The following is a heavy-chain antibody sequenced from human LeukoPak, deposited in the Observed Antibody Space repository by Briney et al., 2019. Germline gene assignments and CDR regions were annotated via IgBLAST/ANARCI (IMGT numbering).Heavy chain of an antibody. D-gene: IGHD3-10*01. V-gene: IGHV3-48*03. CDR2: ISSSGSTI. J-gene: IGHJ6*03. CDR3: ARLSAYYYGSYFYYYMDV. CDR1: GFTFSSYE. Sequence: PGGSLRLSCAASGFTFSSYEMNWVRQAPGKGLEGVSYISSSGSTIYYADSVKGRFTISRDNAKNSLYLQMNSLRAEDTALYPCARLSAYYYGSYFYYYMDVWGKGTTVTVSS.